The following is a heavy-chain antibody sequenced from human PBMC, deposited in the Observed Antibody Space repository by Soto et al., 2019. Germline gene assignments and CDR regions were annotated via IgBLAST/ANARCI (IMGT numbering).Heavy chain of an antibody. V-gene: IGHV3-66*01. Sequence: GGSLRLSCAASGFTVSSNYMSWVRQAPGKGLEWVSVIYSGGSTYYADSVKGRFTISRDNSKNTLYLQMNSLRAEDTAVYYCARVCRTSRGNWFDPWGQGTLVTVSS. CDR2: IYSGGST. J-gene: IGHJ5*02. CDR3: ARVCRTSRGNWFDP. D-gene: IGHD3-10*01. CDR1: GFTVSSNY.